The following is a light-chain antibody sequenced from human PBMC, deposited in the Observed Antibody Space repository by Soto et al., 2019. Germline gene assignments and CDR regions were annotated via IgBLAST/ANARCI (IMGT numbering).Light chain of an antibody. J-gene: IGLJ3*02. V-gene: IGLV1-40*01. CDR1: SSNIGSVYD. CDR3: QSYDSSLSDLV. Sequence: QSVLTQPPSVSGAPGQRVTISCTGSSSNIGSVYDVHWYQQLPGTAPKLLIYGNTNRPSGVPDRFSGSKSGTSASLAITGLQAEEEADYYCQSYDSSLSDLVFGGGTKLTVL. CDR2: GNT.